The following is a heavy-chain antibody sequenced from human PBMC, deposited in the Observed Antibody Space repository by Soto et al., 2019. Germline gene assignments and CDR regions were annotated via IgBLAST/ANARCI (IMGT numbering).Heavy chain of an antibody. D-gene: IGHD6-13*01. CDR2: IGRGSTT. CDR3: AKGILVKPPGTRAFDM. V-gene: IGHV3-23*01. Sequence: EVQLLESGGELVQPGGSLRLSCAASGFTFASYAMSWVRQAPGKGLEWVSTIGRGSTTYYPDSVKGRFTISRDDSNNALYLQMNRLRAGDTAVYYCAKGILVKPPGTRAFDMWGQGTMVIVSS. CDR1: GFTFASYA. J-gene: IGHJ3*02.